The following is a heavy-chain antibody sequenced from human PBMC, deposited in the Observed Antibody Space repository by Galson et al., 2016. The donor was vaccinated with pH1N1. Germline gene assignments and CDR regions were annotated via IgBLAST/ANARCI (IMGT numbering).Heavy chain of an antibody. Sequence: SLRLACAASGFSFSDYYTSWVRQAPGKGLEWVAVIAYDGSVQYYADPVKGRLTISRDNSKNTLYLQMNSLRPEDKAFSSCSKDSSCSGGHCYVHGSDYGYYRYAFDVWGQGTMVSVSS. J-gene: IGHJ3*01. CDR1: GFSFSDYY. CDR2: IAYDGSVQ. D-gene: IGHD3-22*01. V-gene: IGHV3-30*18. CDR3: SKDSSCSGGHCYVHGSDYGYYRYAFDV.